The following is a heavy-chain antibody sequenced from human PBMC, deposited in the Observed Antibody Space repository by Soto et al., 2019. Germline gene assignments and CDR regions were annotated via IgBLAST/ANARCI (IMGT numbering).Heavy chain of an antibody. V-gene: IGHV4-39*02. D-gene: IGHD2-15*01. Sequence: QLQLQESGPGLVKPSETLSLTCTVSGGSISSSSYYWGWIRQPPGKGLEWIGRIYYRGNTDYNPSLKSRVTIAVDTSKNQFPLKLSSVTAADTAVYYCAREGGGYCSGGSCQVDYWGQGTLVTVSS. J-gene: IGHJ4*02. CDR2: IYYRGNT. CDR1: GGSISSSSYY. CDR3: AREGGGYCSGGSCQVDY.